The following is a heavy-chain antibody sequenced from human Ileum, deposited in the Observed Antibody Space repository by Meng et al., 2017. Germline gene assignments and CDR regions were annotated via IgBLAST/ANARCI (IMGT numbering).Heavy chain of an antibody. Sequence: QVQLEEAGLVLLKPSGTSSLTCAVAGDSISSCDWWSWVRQPPGKGLEWIGEISQESGRTNYNPSLKSRVTISLDKSKNQFSLNLNSVTAADTAVYYCVRNEGYSLGDWGQGTLVTVSS. CDR1: GDSISSCDW. CDR3: VRNEGYSLGD. D-gene: IGHD2-21*01. J-gene: IGHJ4*02. CDR2: ISQESGRT. V-gene: IGHV4-4*02.